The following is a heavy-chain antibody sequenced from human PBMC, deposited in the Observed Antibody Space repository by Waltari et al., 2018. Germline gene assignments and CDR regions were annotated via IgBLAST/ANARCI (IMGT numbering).Heavy chain of an antibody. Sequence: QVQLVQSGAEVKKPGSSVKVSCKASGGTFSSYAFSWVRQAPGQGLEWQGGIIPIFGTANYAQKFQGRVTITTDESTSTAYMELSSLRSEDTAVYYCARGAGRYCSGGSCYLAEYFQHWGQGTLVTVSS. CDR1: GGTFSSYA. CDR2: IIPIFGTA. D-gene: IGHD2-15*01. CDR3: ARGAGRYCSGGSCYLAEYFQH. J-gene: IGHJ1*01. V-gene: IGHV1-69*05.